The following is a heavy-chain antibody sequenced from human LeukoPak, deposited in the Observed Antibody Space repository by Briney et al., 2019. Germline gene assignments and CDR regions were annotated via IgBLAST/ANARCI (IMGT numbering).Heavy chain of an antibody. CDR1: GGSISSGGYY. D-gene: IGHD1-14*01. Sequence: SQTLSLTCTVSGGSISSGGYYWSWIRQHPGKGLEWIGYIYYSGSTYYNPSLKSRVTISVDTSKNQFSLKLSSVTAADTAVYYCARESEVDPPDDYHYYYMDVWGKGTTVTVSS. J-gene: IGHJ6*03. CDR2: IYYSGST. V-gene: IGHV4-31*03. CDR3: ARESEVDPPDDYHYYYMDV.